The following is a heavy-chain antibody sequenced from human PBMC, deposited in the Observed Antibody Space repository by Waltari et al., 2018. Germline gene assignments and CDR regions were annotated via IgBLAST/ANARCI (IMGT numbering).Heavy chain of an antibody. CDR2: IWYDGSNK. J-gene: IGHJ4*02. CDR3: ARDPEYSSSSIDY. CDR1: GFTFSKDG. Sequence: QVQLVESGGGVVQPGRSLRLSCAASGFTFSKDGMHWVRGAPGKGLEWVAVIWYDGSNKYYADSVKGRFTISRDNSKNTLYLQMNSLRAEDTAVYYCARDPEYSSSSIDYWGQGTLVTVSS. V-gene: IGHV3-33*01. D-gene: IGHD6-6*01.